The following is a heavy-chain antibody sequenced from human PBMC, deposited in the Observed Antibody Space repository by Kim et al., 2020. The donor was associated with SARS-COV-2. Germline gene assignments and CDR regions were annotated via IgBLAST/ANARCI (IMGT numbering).Heavy chain of an antibody. CDR1: GFTFSSYA. CDR2: ISGSGGST. J-gene: IGHJ4*02. Sequence: GGSLRLSCAASGFTFSSYAMSWVSQAPGKVLEWVSAISGSGGSTYYADSVKGRFTISRDNSKNTLYLQMNSLRAEDTAVYYCAKMTHRVATFDYWGQGTLVTVSS. D-gene: IGHD5-12*01. CDR3: AKMTHRVATFDY. V-gene: IGHV3-23*01.